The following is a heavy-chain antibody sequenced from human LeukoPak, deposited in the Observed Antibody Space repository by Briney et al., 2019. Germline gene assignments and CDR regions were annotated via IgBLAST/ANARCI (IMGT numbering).Heavy chain of an antibody. Sequence: PSGTLSLTCAVSGGSISSSNWWSWVRQPPGKGLEWIGEIYHSGSTNYNPSLKSRVTISVDNSKNQFSLKLSSVTAADTAVYYCASEGIAVADLFDYWGQGTLVTVSS. J-gene: IGHJ4*02. CDR2: IYHSGST. V-gene: IGHV4-4*02. CDR1: GGSISSSNW. D-gene: IGHD6-19*01. CDR3: ASEGIAVADLFDY.